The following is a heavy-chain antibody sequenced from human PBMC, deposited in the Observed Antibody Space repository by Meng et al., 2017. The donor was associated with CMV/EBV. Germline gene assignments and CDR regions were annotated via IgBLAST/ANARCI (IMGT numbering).Heavy chain of an antibody. J-gene: IGHJ4*02. CDR1: GGPISSYY. D-gene: IGHD4-17*01. V-gene: IGHV4-4*07. Sequence: HVRLRGPGPGTVNPSETLSLPCPSSGGPISSYYWSWIRQPAGKGLEWIGRIYTSGSTNYNPSLKSRVTMSVDTSKNQFSLKLSSVTAADTAVYYCARGPEVDYGDYVGLDYWGQGTLVTVSS. CDR2: IYTSGST. CDR3: ARGPEVDYGDYVGLDY.